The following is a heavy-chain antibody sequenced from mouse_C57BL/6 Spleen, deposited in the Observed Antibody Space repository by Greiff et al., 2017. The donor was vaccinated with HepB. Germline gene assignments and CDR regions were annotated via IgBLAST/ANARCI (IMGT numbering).Heavy chain of an antibody. CDR1: GFNIKDYY. J-gene: IGHJ4*01. CDR3: ARERITTVVDYYAMDY. V-gene: IGHV14-2*01. Sequence: VQLKESGAELVKPGASVKLSCTASGFNIKDYYMHWVKQRTEQGLEWIGRIDPEDGETKYAPKFQGKATITADTSSNTAYLQLSSLTSEDTAVYYGARERITTVVDYYAMDYWGQGTSVTVSS. CDR2: IDPEDGET. D-gene: IGHD1-1*01.